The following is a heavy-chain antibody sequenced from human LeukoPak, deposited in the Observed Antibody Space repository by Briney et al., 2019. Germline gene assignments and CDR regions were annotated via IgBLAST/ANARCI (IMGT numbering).Heavy chain of an antibody. J-gene: IGHJ3*02. CDR3: ARGPYSYDSSGAFDI. D-gene: IGHD3-22*01. V-gene: IGHV4-4*07. Sequence: PSETLSLTCTVSGGSISSYYWSWIRQPAGKGLEWIGRIYTSGSPTYNPSLKSRVTMSLGTSKNQFSLKLSSVTAADTAVYFCARGPYSYDSSGAFDIWGQGTMVTVSS. CDR2: IYTSGSP. CDR1: GGSISSYY.